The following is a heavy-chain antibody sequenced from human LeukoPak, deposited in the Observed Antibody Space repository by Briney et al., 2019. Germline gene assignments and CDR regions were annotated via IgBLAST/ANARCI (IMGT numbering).Heavy chain of an antibody. CDR3: TRSIAGQYYFDY. V-gene: IGHV3-74*01. J-gene: IGHJ4*02. CDR2: IKSDGSST. Sequence: PGGSLRLSCALSGFTFTSYWMHWVRQAPGKGPVWVSRIKSDGSSTGYADSVKGRSTISRDNAMNTVYLQMNSLRAEDTAVYYCTRSIAGQYYFDYWGQGTLVTVSS. CDR1: GFTFTSYW. D-gene: IGHD6-6*01.